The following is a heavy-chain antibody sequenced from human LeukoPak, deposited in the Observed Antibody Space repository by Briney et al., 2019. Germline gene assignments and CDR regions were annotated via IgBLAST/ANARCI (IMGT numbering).Heavy chain of an antibody. CDR2: INPSGGST. V-gene: IGHV1-46*01. D-gene: IGHD6-13*01. J-gene: IGHJ4*02. Sequence: ASVKVSCKASGGTFSSYAISWVRQAPGQGLEWMGIINPSGGSTSYAQKFQGRVTMTRDMSTSTVYMELSSLRSEDTAVYYCARDITRAYSSSWSVWGQGTLVTVSS. CDR3: ARDITRAYSSSWSV. CDR1: GGTFSSYA.